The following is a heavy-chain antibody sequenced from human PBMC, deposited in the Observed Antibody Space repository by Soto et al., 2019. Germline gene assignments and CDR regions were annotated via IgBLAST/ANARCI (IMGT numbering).Heavy chain of an antibody. CDR3: AKEKTVTDTGYDDFDV. D-gene: IGHD5-18*01. CDR1: GFAFSSYE. V-gene: IGHV3-48*03. Sequence: PGGSLRLSCAASGFAFSSYEMDWVRQAPGKGLEWIAYMSSGGGTIYYADSVKGRFTISRDNARDSLYLEMNSLRVEDTAIYYCAKEKTVTDTGYDDFDVWGQGTMDTVSS. CDR2: MSSGGGTI. J-gene: IGHJ3*01.